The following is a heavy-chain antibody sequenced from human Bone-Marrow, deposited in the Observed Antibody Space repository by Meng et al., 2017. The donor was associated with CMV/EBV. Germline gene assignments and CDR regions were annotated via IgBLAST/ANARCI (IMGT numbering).Heavy chain of an antibody. Sequence: QVPLVQCGGEVKKHEASVKVSCKASRYTVTGYYIHWVRQAPGQWLEWMGWINPNDDTNYAQNFQGRVTMTRDMSINTVYMELSRLTSDEPAVYYCARSSGWSRFDYWGLGTLVTVSS. CDR2: INPNDDT. V-gene: IGHV1-2*02. J-gene: IGHJ4*02. CDR1: RYTVTGYY. CDR3: ARSSGWSRFDY. D-gene: IGHD6-19*01.